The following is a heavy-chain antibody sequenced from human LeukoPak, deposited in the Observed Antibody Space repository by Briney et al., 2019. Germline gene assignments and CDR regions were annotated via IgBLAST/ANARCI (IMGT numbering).Heavy chain of an antibody. CDR3: ARGWARDGFNI. V-gene: IGHV6-1*01. D-gene: IGHD6-13*01. Sequence: SQTLSLTCVISGDSVSNNAWNWVRQTPSGGLECLGRTYYNSKWYNEYAESVKSRISINPDTSKNQFSPQLNSVTPEDTAVYYCARGWARDGFNIWSQGTMVTISS. CDR2: TYYNSKWYN. J-gene: IGHJ3*02. CDR1: GDSVSNNA.